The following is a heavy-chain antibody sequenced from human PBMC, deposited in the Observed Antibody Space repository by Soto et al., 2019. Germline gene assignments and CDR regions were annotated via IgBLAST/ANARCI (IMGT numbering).Heavy chain of an antibody. D-gene: IGHD5-18*01. CDR1: GFTFSSYW. Sequence: GGSLRLSCAASGFTFSSYWMSWIRQAPGQGLEWVANIKEDGSEKHYVDFVKGRFTISRDNAKNSVYLQMNSLRAEDTAVYYCARDSVDSAMAAFYYYGMDVWGQGTTVTVSS. V-gene: IGHV3-7*01. J-gene: IGHJ6*02. CDR2: IKEDGSEK. CDR3: ARDSVDSAMAAFYYYGMDV.